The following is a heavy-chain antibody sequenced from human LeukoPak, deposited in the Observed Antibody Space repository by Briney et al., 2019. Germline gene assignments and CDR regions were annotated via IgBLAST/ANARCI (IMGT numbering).Heavy chain of an antibody. CDR2: MCPSGRT. J-gene: IGHJ5*02. V-gene: IGHV4-4*08. CDR3: ATSYDGKTASYDL. D-gene: IGHD4-23*01. CDR1: NDSISSYC. Sequence: SETLSLTCTVSNDSISSYCCSWVRQPPGKGLEWIGFMCPSGRTDYNPSLKSRVTMPVDTSKNQLSMELRFLTAADTAVYYCATSYDGKTASYDLWGHGTLVTVSS.